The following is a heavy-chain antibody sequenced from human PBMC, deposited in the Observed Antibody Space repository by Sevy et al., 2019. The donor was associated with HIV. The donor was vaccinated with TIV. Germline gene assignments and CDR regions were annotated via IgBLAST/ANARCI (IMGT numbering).Heavy chain of an antibody. D-gene: IGHD2-2*01. J-gene: IGHJ4*02. CDR3: TRVSRGTDDDY. V-gene: IGHV3-23*01. CDR1: GFTFSTYA. CDR2: LGSGGVTT. Sequence: GGSLRLSCAASGFTFSTYAMNWVRHAPGKGLEWVSTLGSGGVTTYYADSVRGRFTISRDISKNTLFLQMNSLRADDTAVYYCTRVSRGTDDDYWGQGTLVTVSS.